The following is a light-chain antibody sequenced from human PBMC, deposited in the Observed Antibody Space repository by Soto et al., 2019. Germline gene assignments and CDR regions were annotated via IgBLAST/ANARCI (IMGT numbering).Light chain of an antibody. CDR2: KAS. V-gene: IGKV1-5*03. CDR3: QQYKSYWT. Sequence: DIQMTQSPSTLSASVGDRVTITCRASQSVSNWLAWYQQKPGKAPNLLIYKASSLKSGVPSRFSGSGSGTEFTLTINSLQPDDFATYYCQQYKSYWTFGQGTKVDIK. J-gene: IGKJ1*01. CDR1: QSVSNW.